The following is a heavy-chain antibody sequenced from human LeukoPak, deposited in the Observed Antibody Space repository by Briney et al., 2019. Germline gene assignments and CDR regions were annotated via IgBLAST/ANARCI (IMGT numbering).Heavy chain of an antibody. Sequence: SETLSLTCTVSGGSISSYYWSWIRQPPGKGLEWIGYIYYSGSTNYNPSLKSRVTILVDTSKNQFSLKLSSVTAADTAVYYCARGAWRYCSSTSCPPPDYWGQGTLVTVSS. J-gene: IGHJ4*02. CDR1: GGSISSYY. CDR3: ARGAWRYCSSTSCPPPDY. D-gene: IGHD2-2*01. CDR2: IYYSGST. V-gene: IGHV4-59*01.